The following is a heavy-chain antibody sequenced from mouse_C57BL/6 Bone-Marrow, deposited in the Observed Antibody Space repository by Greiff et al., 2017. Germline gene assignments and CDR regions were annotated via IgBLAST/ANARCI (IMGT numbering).Heavy chain of an antibody. D-gene: IGHD1-1*01. CDR2: IWWDDDK. Sequence: QVTLKVSGPGILQPSQTLSLTCSFSGFSLSTFGMGVGWIRQPSGKGLEWLAHIWWDDDKYYNPALKSRLTISKGTSKNQVFLKIANVDTADTATYYCARIAYYGSSYLYYAMDYWGQGTSVTVSS. V-gene: IGHV8-8*01. CDR1: GFSLSTFGMG. CDR3: ARIAYYGSSYLYYAMDY. J-gene: IGHJ4*01.